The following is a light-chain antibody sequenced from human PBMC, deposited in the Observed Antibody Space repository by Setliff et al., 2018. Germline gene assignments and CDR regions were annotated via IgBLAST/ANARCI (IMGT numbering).Light chain of an antibody. CDR3: SSYTTSTTRV. V-gene: IGLV2-14*01. J-gene: IGLJ2*01. Sequence: QSALTQPASVSGSPGQSITISCTGTSSDVGGYNYVSWYQQHAGKAPKLMIYEATNRPPGVSDRFSGSKSGNTASLTISGLQAEDEADYYCSSYTTSTTRVFGGGTKVTVL. CDR2: EAT. CDR1: SSDVGGYNY.